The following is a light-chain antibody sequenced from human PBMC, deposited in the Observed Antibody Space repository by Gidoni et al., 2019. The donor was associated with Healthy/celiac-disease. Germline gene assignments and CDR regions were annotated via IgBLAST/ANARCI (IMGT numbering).Light chain of an antibody. CDR2: DVS. CDR3: SSYTSSSTLDV. V-gene: IGLV2-14*03. Sequence: HSALTQPASVSGSPGPSITISCTGTSSDVGGYNYVSWYQQHPGKAPKLMIYDVSNRPSGVSNRFSGSKSGSTASLTISGLQAEDEADYYCSSYTSSSTLDVFGTGTKVTVL. J-gene: IGLJ1*01. CDR1: SSDVGGYNY.